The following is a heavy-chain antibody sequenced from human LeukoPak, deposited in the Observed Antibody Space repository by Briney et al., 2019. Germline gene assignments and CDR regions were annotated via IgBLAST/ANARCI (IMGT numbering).Heavy chain of an antibody. V-gene: IGHV3-23*01. Sequence: GGSLRLSCVASGFPFSSCAMSWVRQAPGKGLEWVSAISGSGGSTYYADSVKGRFTLSGDNSKNTLYLQMNSLKTEDTAVYYCTTDFDSSGYLSLNYWGQGTLVTVSS. CDR2: ISGSGGST. D-gene: IGHD3-22*01. J-gene: IGHJ4*02. CDR1: GFPFSSCA. CDR3: TTDFDSSGYLSLNY.